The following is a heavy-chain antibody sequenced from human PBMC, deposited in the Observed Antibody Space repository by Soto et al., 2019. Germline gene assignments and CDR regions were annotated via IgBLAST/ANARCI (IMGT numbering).Heavy chain of an antibody. CDR3: GRSSPVPTL. CDR1: GGSVNNNH. J-gene: IGHJ4*02. CDR2: VHSSGRT. D-gene: IGHD3-10*02. Sequence: QVQLQESGPGLVKPSETLSLTCSLSGGSVNNNHWNWIRQPPGKGLEWIGYVHSSGRTDYNPSLKSRVTMSLDTSKNQFSLKLSSVTAADTAVYYCGRSSPVPTLWGQGALVTVSS. V-gene: IGHV4-59*02.